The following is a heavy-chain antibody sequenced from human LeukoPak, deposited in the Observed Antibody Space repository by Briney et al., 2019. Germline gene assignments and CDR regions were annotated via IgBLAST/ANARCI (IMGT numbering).Heavy chain of an antibody. CDR3: VRGDSHKSDWYNN. J-gene: IGHJ4*02. D-gene: IGHD6-19*01. CDR1: GFRFSSYA. V-gene: IGHV3-30-3*01. Sequence: GGSLRLSCAASGFRFSSYAMHWVRQAPDKGLEWVAVMLYDGSTKYYADSVKGRFTISRDDSKNTLYLQMNSLRAEDTAVYYCVRGDSHKSDWYNNWGQGTLVTVSS. CDR2: MLYDGSTK.